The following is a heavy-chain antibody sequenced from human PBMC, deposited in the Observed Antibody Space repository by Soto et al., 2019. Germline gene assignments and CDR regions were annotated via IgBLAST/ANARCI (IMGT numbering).Heavy chain of an antibody. Sequence: GGSLRLSCAASGFSFDDYAMHWVRQAPGKGLEWVSGISCNTGSIGYGDSVKGRFTISRDNAKNSLYLQMNSLRGEDSALYHCAKGLEGGVAYGMDVWGQGTTVTVSS. D-gene: IGHD1-26*01. J-gene: IGHJ6*02. CDR3: AKGLEGGVAYGMDV. CDR1: GFSFDDYA. V-gene: IGHV3-9*01. CDR2: ISCNTGSI.